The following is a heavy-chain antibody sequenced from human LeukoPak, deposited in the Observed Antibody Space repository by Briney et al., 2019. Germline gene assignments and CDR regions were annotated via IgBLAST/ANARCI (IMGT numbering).Heavy chain of an antibody. Sequence: ASVKVSCKASGYTFTGYYMHWVRQAPGQGLEWMGWINPNSGGTNYAQKFQSRVTITRNTSISTAYIELSSLRSEDTAVYYCARGPTEGPVYDFWSGYNYYYYYYMDVWGKGTTVTVSS. CDR2: INPNSGGT. V-gene: IGHV1-2*02. D-gene: IGHD3-3*01. CDR1: GYTFTGYY. J-gene: IGHJ6*03. CDR3: ARGPTEGPVYDFWSGYNYYYYYYMDV.